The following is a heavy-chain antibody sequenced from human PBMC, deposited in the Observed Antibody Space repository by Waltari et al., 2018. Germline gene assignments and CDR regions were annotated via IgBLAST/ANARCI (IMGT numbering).Heavy chain of an antibody. Sequence: EVQLLESGGGLVQPGGSLRLSCAASGFTFSSYAMSWVRQAPAKGLEWVSGIYSGGSTYYADSVKGRLTISRDNSKNTLYLQMNSLRAEDTAVYYCAKVRQQLDYYYYYYMDVWGKGTTVTVSS. CDR2: IYSGGST. CDR1: GFTFSSYA. D-gene: IGHD6-13*01. CDR3: AKVRQQLDYYYYYYMDV. J-gene: IGHJ6*03. V-gene: IGHV3-23*03.